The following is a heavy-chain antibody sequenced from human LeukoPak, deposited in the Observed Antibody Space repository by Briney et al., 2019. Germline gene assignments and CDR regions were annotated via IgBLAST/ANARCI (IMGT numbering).Heavy chain of an antibody. CDR2: ISAYNGNT. CDR3: AGDPHYYGSGNYYQFDY. D-gene: IGHD3-10*01. V-gene: IGHV1-18*04. J-gene: IGHJ4*02. CDR1: GYTFNTYG. Sequence: ASVKVSCKASGYTFNTYGISWVRQAPGQGLEWMGWISAYNGNTNYAQNLQGRVTMTADTSTSTAYMELRSLRFDDTAVYYCAGDPHYYGSGNYYQFDYWGQGTLVTVSS.